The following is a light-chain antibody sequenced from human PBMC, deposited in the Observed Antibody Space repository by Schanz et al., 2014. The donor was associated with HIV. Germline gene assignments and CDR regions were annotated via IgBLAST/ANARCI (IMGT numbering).Light chain of an antibody. V-gene: IGLV2-14*03. CDR3: SSYTTTSTYV. CDR2: DVS. J-gene: IGLJ1*01. Sequence: QSALTQPASMSGSPGQSITISCTGTSSDIGGYNYVSWYQQHPGKAPKLMVYDVSNRPSGVSIRFSGSKSGNTASLTISGLQAEDEADYYCSSYTTTSTYVFGAGTKLTVL. CDR1: SSDIGGYNY.